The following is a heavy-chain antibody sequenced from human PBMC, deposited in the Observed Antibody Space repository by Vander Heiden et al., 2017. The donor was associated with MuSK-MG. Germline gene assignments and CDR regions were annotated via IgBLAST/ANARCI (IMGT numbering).Heavy chain of an antibody. V-gene: IGHV1-18*01. J-gene: IGHJ6*02. CDR3: AREDIVVVPAANEAYYYYGMDV. Sequence: VQLVQSGAEVKKPGASVKVSCKASGYTFISYGISWVRPAPGQGLEWMGWISAYNGNTNYAQKLQGRVTMTTDTSTSTAYMELRSLRSDDTAVYYCAREDIVVVPAANEAYYYYGMDVWGQGTTVTVSS. CDR1: GYTFISYG. CDR2: ISAYNGNT. D-gene: IGHD2-2*01.